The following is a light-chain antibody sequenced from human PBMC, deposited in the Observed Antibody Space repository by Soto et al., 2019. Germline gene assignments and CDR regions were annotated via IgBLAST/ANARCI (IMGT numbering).Light chain of an antibody. Sequence: DIVMTQSPATLSVSPGGRATLSCRASQSISDTLAWYQQNPGQAPRLLIHGASTRAPGFPARFSGSGSGTDFTLTISSLQSEDFAVYYCQQYDNWPWTFGQGTKVEIK. CDR1: QSISDT. V-gene: IGKV3-15*01. CDR3: QQYDNWPWT. CDR2: GAS. J-gene: IGKJ1*01.